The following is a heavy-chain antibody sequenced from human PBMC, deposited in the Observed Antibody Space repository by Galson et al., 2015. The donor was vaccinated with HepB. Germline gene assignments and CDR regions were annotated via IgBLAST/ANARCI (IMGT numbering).Heavy chain of an antibody. J-gene: IGHJ2*01. V-gene: IGHV1-24*01. CDR2: IDPEDGET. Sequence: VKVSCKVSGYTLTELSMHWVRQVPGKGLGRRGGIDPEDGETIYAQKFQGRVTMPEDTSTDTAYMELRSLRSKDTAVYYCATVSGAFDLWGRGTLVTVSS. CDR3: ATVSGAFDL. CDR1: GYTLTELS. D-gene: IGHD1-26*01.